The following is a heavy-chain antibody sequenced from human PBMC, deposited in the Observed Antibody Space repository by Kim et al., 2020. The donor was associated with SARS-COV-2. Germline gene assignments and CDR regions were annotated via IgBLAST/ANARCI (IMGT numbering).Heavy chain of an antibody. V-gene: IGHV4-59*13. CDR3: ASGDNYGVWGWYFGL. Sequence: SETLSLTCSVSGGSINGNYWTWIRQPPGKGLEWIGYFRNSADSSYNPSLKSRVTISVDTSKNEVSLKLSSVTAADTGVYYCASGDNYGVWGWYFGLWGRG. CDR2: FRNSADS. D-gene: IGHD5-18*01. J-gene: IGHJ2*01. CDR1: GGSINGNY.